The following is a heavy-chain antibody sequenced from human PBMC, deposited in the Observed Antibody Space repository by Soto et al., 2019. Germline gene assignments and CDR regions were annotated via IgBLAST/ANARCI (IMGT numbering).Heavy chain of an antibody. J-gene: IGHJ3*02. CDR2: IYPDDSDT. V-gene: IGHV5-51*01. D-gene: IGHD1-26*01. CDR1: GYSFTTYW. Sequence: RGESLKISCKGSGYSFTTYWIGWVRQMPGKGLEWMGIIYPDDSDTRYSPSFQGQVTISADKSINTADLQWSSLKASHTTTYYSARHSHTTSYYNPLDIWGQGTMVTISS. CDR3: ARHSHTTSYYNPLDI.